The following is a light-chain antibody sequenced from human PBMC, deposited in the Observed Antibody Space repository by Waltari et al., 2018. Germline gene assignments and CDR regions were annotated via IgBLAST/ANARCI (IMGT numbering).Light chain of an antibody. Sequence: QLVLTQSPSASASLGASVKLTCTLSSGHSSNIIASLQQQPEKGPRYLMKVNSDGSHSKGDDIPDRFSGSSSGAERYLTISSVQSEDEADYYCQTGGHGTWVFGGGTTLTV. CDR1: SGHSSNI. J-gene: IGLJ3*02. CDR3: QTGGHGTWV. CDR2: VNSDGSH. V-gene: IGLV4-69*01.